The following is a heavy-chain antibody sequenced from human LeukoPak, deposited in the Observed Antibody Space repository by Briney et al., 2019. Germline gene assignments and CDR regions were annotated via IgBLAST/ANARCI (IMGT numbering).Heavy chain of an antibody. CDR1: GGSISSYY. Sequence: SETLSLTCTVSGGSISSYYWSWIRQPPGKGLEWIGYIYYSGSTNYNPSLKSRVTMTIDTSKREVCLKLTSVTAADTAIYSCATSNKVVRPDSWDSWGQGTLVTVSS. CDR3: ATSNKVVRPDSWDS. V-gene: IGHV4-59*12. D-gene: IGHD2-2*01. CDR2: IYYSGST. J-gene: IGHJ4*02.